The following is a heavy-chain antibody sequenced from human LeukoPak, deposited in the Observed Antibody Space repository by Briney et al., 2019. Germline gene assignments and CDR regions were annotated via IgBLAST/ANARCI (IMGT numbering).Heavy chain of an antibody. Sequence: ASVKVSCKASGYTFSDYYMHWVRQAPGQGLEWMGWINPNSGGTSYAQKFQGRVTMTRDTSISIAYMELSRLRSDDTAVYYCARDRPQQHIVATSYWGQGTLVTVSS. CDR3: ARDRPQQHIVATSY. CDR2: INPNSGGT. V-gene: IGHV1-2*02. J-gene: IGHJ4*02. D-gene: IGHD5-12*01. CDR1: GYTFSDYY.